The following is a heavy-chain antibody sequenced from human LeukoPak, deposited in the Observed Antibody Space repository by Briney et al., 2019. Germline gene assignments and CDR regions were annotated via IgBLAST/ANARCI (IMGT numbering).Heavy chain of an antibody. D-gene: IGHD6-19*01. J-gene: IGHJ3*02. Sequence: ASVKVSCKASGGTFSSYAISWARQAPGQGLEWVGRIMPILGIANYAQKFQGRVTITADKSTSTAYMELSSLRSEDTAVYYCARDLESSGWYWGHAFDIWGQGTMVTVSS. V-gene: IGHV1-69*04. CDR2: IMPILGIA. CDR3: ARDLESSGWYWGHAFDI. CDR1: GGTFSSYA.